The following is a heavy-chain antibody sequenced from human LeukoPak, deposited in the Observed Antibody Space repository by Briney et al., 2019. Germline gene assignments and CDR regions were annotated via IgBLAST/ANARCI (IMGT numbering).Heavy chain of an antibody. D-gene: IGHD3-10*01. J-gene: IGHJ4*02. CDR1: GFTFSSYS. CDR2: ISSSSSYI. Sequence: GGSLRLSCAASGFTFSSYSMNWVRQAPGKGLEWVSSISSSSSYIYYADSVKGRFTISRDNSRSTLYLQMNSLRPEDTAIYYCAREGYYGSGSPPSLYFDYWGQGTLVTVSS. CDR3: AREGYYGSGSPPSLYFDY. V-gene: IGHV3-21*01.